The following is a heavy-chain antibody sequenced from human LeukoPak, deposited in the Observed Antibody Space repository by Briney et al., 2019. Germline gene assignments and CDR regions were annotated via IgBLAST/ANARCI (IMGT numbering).Heavy chain of an antibody. CDR1: GGPLSSYY. J-gene: IGHJ5*02. Sequence: AETLSLTCSLCGGPLSSYYWRWLRPPPGKGRVGIGYSNSSGSTNYNPSVKSPVTMSVDTSNNQFSPKPTAETAADTAVYYCARGGRCDNWFDPWGQGTLVTVSS. V-gene: IGHV4-59*01. D-gene: IGHD3-16*01. CDR2: SNSSGST. CDR3: ARGGRCDNWFDP.